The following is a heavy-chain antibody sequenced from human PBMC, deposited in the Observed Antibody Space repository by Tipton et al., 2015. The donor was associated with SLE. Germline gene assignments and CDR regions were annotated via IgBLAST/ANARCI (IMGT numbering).Heavy chain of an antibody. D-gene: IGHD6-13*01. J-gene: IGHJ4*02. V-gene: IGHV4-39*01. Sequence: TLSLTCTVSGGSISSGGYYWSWIRQHPGKGLEWIGGIYYSGSTYYNPSLKSRVTISVDTSKNQFSLKLSSVTAADTAVYYCARRGSSWPFDYWGQGTLVTVSS. CDR1: GGSISSGGYY. CDR2: IYYSGST. CDR3: ARRGSSWPFDY.